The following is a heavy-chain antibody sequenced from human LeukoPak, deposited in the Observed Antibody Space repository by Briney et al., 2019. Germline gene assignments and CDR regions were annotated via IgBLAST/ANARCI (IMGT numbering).Heavy chain of an antibody. CDR3: ARVDRYSSGWYRVDY. J-gene: IGHJ4*02. D-gene: IGHD6-19*01. Sequence: PSETLSLTCAVYGGSFSGYYWSWIRQPPGKGLEWIGEINHSGSTNYNPSLKSRVTISVDTSKNQFSLKLSSVTAADTAVYYCARVDRYSSGWYRVDYWGQGTLATVSS. V-gene: IGHV4-34*01. CDR1: GGSFSGYY. CDR2: INHSGST.